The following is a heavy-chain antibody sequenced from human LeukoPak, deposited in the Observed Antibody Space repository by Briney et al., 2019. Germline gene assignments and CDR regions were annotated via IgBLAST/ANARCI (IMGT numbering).Heavy chain of an antibody. Sequence: GGSLRLSCAASGFTFSSYGMHWVRQAPGKGLEWVAVISYDGSNKYYADSVKGRFTISRDNSKHTLYLQMNSLRAEDTAVYYCARDRERWLQLHYFDYWGQGTLVTVSS. D-gene: IGHD5-24*01. J-gene: IGHJ4*02. CDR2: ISYDGSNK. V-gene: IGHV3-30*03. CDR3: ARDRERWLQLHYFDY. CDR1: GFTFSSYG.